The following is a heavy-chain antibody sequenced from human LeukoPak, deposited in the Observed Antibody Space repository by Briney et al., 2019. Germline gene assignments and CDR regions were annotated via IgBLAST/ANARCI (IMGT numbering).Heavy chain of an antibody. D-gene: IGHD3-10*01. Sequence: SGPTLVNPTQTLTLTCTFSGFSLSTSGMCVSWIRQPPGKALEWLARIDWDDDKYHSTSLKTRLTISKDTSKNQVVLTMTNMDPVDTATYYCARSRITMVRGVYFDYWGQGTLVTVSS. CDR3: ARSRITMVRGVYFDY. V-gene: IGHV2-70*11. CDR2: IDWDDDK. J-gene: IGHJ4*02. CDR1: GFSLSTSGMC.